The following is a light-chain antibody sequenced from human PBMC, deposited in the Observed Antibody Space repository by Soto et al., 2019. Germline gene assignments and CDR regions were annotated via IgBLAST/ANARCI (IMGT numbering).Light chain of an antibody. Sequence: EIVLTQSPGTLSLSPGERATLSCRTSQSVSSNYLAWYQQKPGQAPRLLIYGASSRATGIPDRFSGSGSGTDFTITISRLEPEDFAVYHCQQYGTSWWTFGQGTKVEIK. J-gene: IGKJ1*01. CDR2: GAS. CDR3: QQYGTSWWT. CDR1: QSVSSNY. V-gene: IGKV3-20*01.